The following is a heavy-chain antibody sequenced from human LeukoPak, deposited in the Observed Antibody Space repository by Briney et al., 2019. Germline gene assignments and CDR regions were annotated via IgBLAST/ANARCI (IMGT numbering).Heavy chain of an antibody. V-gene: IGHV3-23*01. CDR3: AKDGYTEWLGLYYFDY. J-gene: IGHJ4*02. D-gene: IGHD6-19*01. Sequence: GGSLRLSCAASGFTFSSYGMSWVRQAPGKGLEWVSGISGSGGRTYYADFVKGRFTISRDNSKNTLFLQMNSLRAEDTAVYYCAKDGYTEWLGLYYFDYWGQGTLVTVSS. CDR2: ISGSGGRT. CDR1: GFTFSSYG.